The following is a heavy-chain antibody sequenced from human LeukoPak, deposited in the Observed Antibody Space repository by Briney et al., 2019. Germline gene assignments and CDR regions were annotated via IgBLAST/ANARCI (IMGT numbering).Heavy chain of an antibody. J-gene: IGHJ4*02. CDR3: AKQRIAAAGPFDY. CDR1: GGSISSGGYY. Sequence: SETLSLTCTVSGGSISSGGYYWSWIRQPPGKGLEWIGEINHSGSTNYNPSLKSRVTISVDTSKNQFSLKLSSVTAADTAVYYCAKQRIAAAGPFDYWGQGTLVTVSS. V-gene: IGHV4-39*07. CDR2: INHSGST. D-gene: IGHD6-13*01.